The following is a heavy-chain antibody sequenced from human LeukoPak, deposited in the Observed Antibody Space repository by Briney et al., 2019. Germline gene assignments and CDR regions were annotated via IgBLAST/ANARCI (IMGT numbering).Heavy chain of an antibody. D-gene: IGHD3-3*01. J-gene: IGHJ3*02. Sequence: GGSLRLSCAASGFTFNNYAMNWVRQAPGKGLEWVSHISPSGDSTYYADSVKGRFTISRDNAKNSLYLQMNSLRAEDTAVYYCARRRFLEWLRAFDIWGQGTMVTVSS. CDR3: ARRRFLEWLRAFDI. CDR2: ISPSGDST. CDR1: GFTFNNYA. V-gene: IGHV3-23*01.